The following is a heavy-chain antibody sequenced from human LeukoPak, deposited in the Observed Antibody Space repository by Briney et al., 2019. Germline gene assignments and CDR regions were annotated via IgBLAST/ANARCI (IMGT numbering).Heavy chain of an antibody. D-gene: IGHD3-10*01. CDR3: AKDRSGSGNYDYFDY. CDR1: EFTFSSYA. J-gene: IGHJ4*02. Sequence: GGSLRLSCAASEFTFSSYAMSWVRQAPGKGLEWVSAISGSGGSTYYADSVKGRFTISRDNSKNTLYLQMNSLRAEDTAVYYCAKDRSGSGNYDYFDYWGQGTLVTVSS. CDR2: ISGSGGST. V-gene: IGHV3-23*01.